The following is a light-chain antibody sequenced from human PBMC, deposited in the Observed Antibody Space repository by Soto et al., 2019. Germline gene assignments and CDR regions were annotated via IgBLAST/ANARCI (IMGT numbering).Light chain of an antibody. CDR2: DVS. V-gene: IGLV2-11*01. Sequence: QSALTQPRSVSGSPGQSVTISCTGTSSDVGGYNYVSWYQQHPGKAPKLMISDVSKWPSGVPNRFSGSKSGNTASLTISGLQAEDEADYYCCSYAGSYTFGVFGTGTKLTVL. CDR1: SSDVGGYNY. J-gene: IGLJ1*01. CDR3: CSYAGSYTFGV.